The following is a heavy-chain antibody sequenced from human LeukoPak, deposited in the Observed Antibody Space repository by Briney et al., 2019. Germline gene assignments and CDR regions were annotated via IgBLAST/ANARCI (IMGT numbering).Heavy chain of an antibody. D-gene: IGHD4-17*01. V-gene: IGHV1-46*01. J-gene: IGHJ6*03. CDR1: GYTFTSYY. Sequence: GASVKVSCKASGYTFTSYYMHWVRQAPGQGLEWMGIINPSGGSTSYAQKFQGRVTMTRDTSTSTVYMELSSVRSEDTVEYYCAAGGDYGDYAPTGGYYYYMDVWGKGTTVTVSS. CDR3: AAGGDYGDYAPTGGYYYYMDV. CDR2: INPSGGST.